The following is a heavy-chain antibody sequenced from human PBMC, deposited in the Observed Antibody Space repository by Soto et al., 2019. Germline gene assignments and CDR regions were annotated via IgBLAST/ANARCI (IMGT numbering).Heavy chain of an antibody. CDR2: INAGNGNT. CDR1: GYTFTSYA. CDR3: ARGWAGVRDGYNLREYYFDY. D-gene: IGHD5-12*01. Sequence: ASVKVSCKASGYTFTSYAMHWVRQAPGQRLEWMGWINAGNGNTKYSQKFQGRVTITRDTSASTAYMELSSLRSEDTAAYYCARGWAGVRDGYNLREYYFDYWGQGTLVTVSS. V-gene: IGHV1-3*01. J-gene: IGHJ4*02.